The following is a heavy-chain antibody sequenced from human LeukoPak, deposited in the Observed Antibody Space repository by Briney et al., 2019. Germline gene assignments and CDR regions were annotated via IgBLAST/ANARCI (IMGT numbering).Heavy chain of an antibody. CDR2: IYYSGNT. CDR3: ARRYTASPGERFDY. D-gene: IGHD2-2*02. CDR1: GASISTYY. V-gene: IGHV4-59*08. Sequence: KPSETLSLTCTVSGASISTYYWTWIRPPPGKALEWIGYIYYSGNTNYTPSLSSRVTISLDTSKSQFSLMLRSLTAADTAMYYCARRYTASPGERFDYWGQGILVTVSS. J-gene: IGHJ4*02.